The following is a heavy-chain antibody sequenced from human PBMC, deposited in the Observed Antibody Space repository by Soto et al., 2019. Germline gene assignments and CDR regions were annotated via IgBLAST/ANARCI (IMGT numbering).Heavy chain of an antibody. CDR1: GFTISSYS. D-gene: IGHD3-10*01. Sequence: EVELLESGGGLVQPGGSLRLSCAASGFTISSYSMSWARQAPGKGLACVSCFIPSRDGGTTYYADSVKGRFTIYKDNSMNTLFLQINSLRVEDTAIYYCPKKANSGSRSQYFYYWGQGTLVTLSS. V-gene: IGHV3-23*01. CDR3: PKKANSGSRSQYFYY. J-gene: IGHJ4*02. CDR2: FIPSRDGGTT.